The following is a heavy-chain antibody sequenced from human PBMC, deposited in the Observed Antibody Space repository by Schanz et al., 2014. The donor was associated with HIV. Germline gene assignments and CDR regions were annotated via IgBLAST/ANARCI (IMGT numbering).Heavy chain of an antibody. Sequence: EAQLVESGGGLVQPGRSLRLSCVVSGFTFDDFAMHWVRQTPGKGLEWVSGISWDRGDIGYAESVKGRFTISRDNAKNSLYLQMNSLRGEDTALYYCAKDAARIYYDILTGPFDSWGQGTLVTVSS. CDR1: GFTFDDFA. CDR3: AKDAARIYYDILTGPFDS. D-gene: IGHD3-9*01. V-gene: IGHV3-9*01. CDR2: ISWDRGDI. J-gene: IGHJ4*02.